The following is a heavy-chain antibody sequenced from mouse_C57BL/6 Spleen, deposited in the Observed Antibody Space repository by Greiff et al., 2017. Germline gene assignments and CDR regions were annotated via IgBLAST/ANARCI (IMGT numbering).Heavy chain of an antibody. Sequence: VQLQQSGAELVRPGASVKLSCTASGFNIKDDYMHWVKQRPEQGLEWIGWIDPENGDTEYASKFQGKATITADTSSNTAYLQLSSLTSEDTAVYYCTSSDSDYAMDYWGQGTSVTVSS. V-gene: IGHV14-4*01. CDR3: TSSDSDYAMDY. D-gene: IGHD3-2*01. CDR2: IDPENGDT. CDR1: GFNIKDDY. J-gene: IGHJ4*01.